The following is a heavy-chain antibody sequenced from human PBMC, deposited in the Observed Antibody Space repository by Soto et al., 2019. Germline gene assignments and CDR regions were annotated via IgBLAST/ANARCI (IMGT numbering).Heavy chain of an antibody. D-gene: IGHD6-19*01. CDR2: INSGGGNT. CDR1: GFTFSSYT. J-gene: IGHJ4*02. V-gene: IGHV3-23*01. CDR3: EKDIAAVPGTGDGFDN. Sequence: GGSLRLSCAASGFTFSSYTMSWARQAPGKGLEWVSTINSGGGNTYYADSVKGRFTISRDNSKNTLWLQMNSLRVDDTAIYYCEKDIAAVPGTGDGFDNWGQGTLVTVSS.